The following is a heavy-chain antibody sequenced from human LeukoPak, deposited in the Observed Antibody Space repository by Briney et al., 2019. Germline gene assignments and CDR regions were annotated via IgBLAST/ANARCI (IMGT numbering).Heavy chain of an antibody. CDR2: ILGDGSST. D-gene: IGHD6-13*01. J-gene: IGHJ4*02. CDR1: GFTFDDYG. V-gene: IGHV3-43*02. Sequence: GSLRLFCSASGFTFDDYGMHWGRQVPGEGLEWVSLILGDGSSTNYADSVKGRFTISRDNSKNSLYLHMNSLRVEDTALYFCAKDRYSSSWYTIDYWGQGTLVTVSS. CDR3: AKDRYSSSWYTIDY.